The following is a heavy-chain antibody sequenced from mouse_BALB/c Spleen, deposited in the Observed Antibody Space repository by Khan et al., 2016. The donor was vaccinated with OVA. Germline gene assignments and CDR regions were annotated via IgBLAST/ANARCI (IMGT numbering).Heavy chain of an antibody. CDR2: INTYTGEP. CDR3: DRPPCFSYVLDN. V-gene: IGHV9-3-1*01. CDR1: GHTFTKFG. Sequence: QIQLVQSGPEVKKPGETVKISCKASGHTFTKFGMNWVKQAPGKGLKWMGWINTYTGEPTYADDFNGRFAFSLDTSASTAYLQLNNLKNEDTATYICDRPPCFSYVLDNWGQGTSVTVSS. J-gene: IGHJ4*01.